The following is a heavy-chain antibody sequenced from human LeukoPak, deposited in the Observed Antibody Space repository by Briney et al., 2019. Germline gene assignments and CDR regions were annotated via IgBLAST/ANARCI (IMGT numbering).Heavy chain of an antibody. V-gene: IGHV1-69*13. CDR1: GGTFSSYA. J-gene: IGHJ4*02. CDR3: ARGAGCSGGSCYLFDY. Sequence: ASVKVSCKASGGTFSSYAISWVRQAPGQELEWMGGIIPIFGTANYAQKFQGRVTITADESTSTAYMELSSLRSEGTAVYYCARGAGCSGGSCYLFDYWGQGTLVTVSS. CDR2: IIPIFGTA. D-gene: IGHD2-15*01.